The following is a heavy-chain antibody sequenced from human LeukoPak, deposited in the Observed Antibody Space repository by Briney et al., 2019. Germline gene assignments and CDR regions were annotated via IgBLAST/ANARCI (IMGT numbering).Heavy chain of an antibody. D-gene: IGHD6-13*01. J-gene: IGHJ6*02. CDR2: IYYDGTT. Sequence: SETPSLTCTVSGDSIRSGGYYWSWLRQHPGKGLEWIGYIYYDGTTDYNPSLNSRVTISVDTSKNQFSLRLSSLTAADTAVYFCARESYPISSWHHYGLDVWGQGTTVTVS. V-gene: IGHV4-31*03. CDR1: GDSIRSGGYY. CDR3: ARESYPISSWHHYGLDV.